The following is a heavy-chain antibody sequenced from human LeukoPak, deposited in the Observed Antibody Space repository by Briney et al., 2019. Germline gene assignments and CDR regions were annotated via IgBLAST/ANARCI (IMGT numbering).Heavy chain of an antibody. J-gene: IGHJ4*02. V-gene: IGHV3-30*01. CDR1: GFTFSSYA. D-gene: IGHD1-1*01. CDR2: ISYDGSNK. CDR3: ARGPHWNDPPGDY. Sequence: PGGSLGLSCAASGFTFSSYAMHWVRQAPGKGLEWVAVISYDGSNKYYADSVKGRFTISRDNSKNTLYLQMNSLRAEDTAVYYCARGPHWNDPPGDYWGQGTLVTVSS.